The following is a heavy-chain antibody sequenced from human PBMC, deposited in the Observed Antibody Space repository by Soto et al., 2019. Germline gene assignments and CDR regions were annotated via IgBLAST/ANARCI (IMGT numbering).Heavy chain of an antibody. CDR1: GGSISSGDYY. V-gene: IGHV4-30-4*01. D-gene: IGHD4-17*01. CDR3: ARGDYGDYEGGLGMDV. CDR2: IYYSGST. J-gene: IGHJ6*02. Sequence: QVQLQESGPGLVKPSQTLSLTCTVSGGSISSGDYYWSWIRQPPGKGLEWIGYIYYSGSTYYNPSLKSRVTISVDTSKNQFSLKLSSVTAADTAVYYCARGDYGDYEGGLGMDVWGQGTTVTVSS.